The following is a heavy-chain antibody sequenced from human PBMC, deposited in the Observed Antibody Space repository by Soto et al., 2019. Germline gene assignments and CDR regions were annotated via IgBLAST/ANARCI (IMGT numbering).Heavy chain of an antibody. CDR2: IGESGTPT. J-gene: IGHJ6*01. V-gene: IGHV3-23*01. CDR1: GFTFSSYA. CDR3: AHYIPCVSYYGSDV. D-gene: IGHD2-2*02. Sequence: EVQLLESGGGLVQPGGSLRLSCAASGFTFSSYAMNWVRQAPGKGLEWVSLIGESGTPTYYADSVKGRFTISRDNSENTLFLEMDSLRAEETAGYDCAHYIPCVSYYGSDVWGQGTMVTVSS.